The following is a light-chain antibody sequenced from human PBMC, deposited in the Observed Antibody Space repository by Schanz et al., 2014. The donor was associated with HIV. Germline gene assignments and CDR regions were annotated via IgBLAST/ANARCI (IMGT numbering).Light chain of an antibody. CDR1: STDIGDDNY. CDR3: SSYTSSSTVV. J-gene: IGLJ2*01. CDR2: DVT. V-gene: IGLV2-14*03. Sequence: QSALAQPASMSASPGQSVTISCVGSSTDIGDDNYVSWYQHHPGTSPKLLIYDVTVRPSGLSDRFAGSKSGNTASLTISGLQAEDEADYYCSSYTSSSTVVFGGGTKLTVL.